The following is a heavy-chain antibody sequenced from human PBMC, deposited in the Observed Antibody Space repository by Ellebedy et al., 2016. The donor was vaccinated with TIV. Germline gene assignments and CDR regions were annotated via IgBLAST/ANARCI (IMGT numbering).Heavy chain of an antibody. CDR2: INGDGTST. J-gene: IGHJ5*02. D-gene: IGHD3/OR15-3a*01. V-gene: IGHV3-74*01. CDR1: GFTFSNYW. CDR3: ARDLDSST. Sequence: PGGSLRLSCAASGFTFSNYWMHWVRQAPGKGLVWVSRINGDGTSTTYADSVKGRFTISRDNAKNTVYLQMNRLRSEDTAVYYCARDLDSSTWGQGTLVTVSS.